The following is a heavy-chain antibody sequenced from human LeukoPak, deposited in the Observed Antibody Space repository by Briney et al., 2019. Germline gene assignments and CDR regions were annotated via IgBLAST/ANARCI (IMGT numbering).Heavy chain of an antibody. D-gene: IGHD3-16*01. CDR3: ARVRGGTHFSPAYYFDY. J-gene: IGHJ4*02. CDR2: IYDSGST. Sequence: TSETLSLTCTVSGGSIRSSYYYWGWIRQPPGKGLEWIGSIYDSGSTYYNPSLRSRVTISVDTSKNQFSLKLSSVTAADTAVYYCARVRGGTHFSPAYYFDYWGQGTLVTVSS. CDR1: GGSIRSSYYY. V-gene: IGHV4-39*01.